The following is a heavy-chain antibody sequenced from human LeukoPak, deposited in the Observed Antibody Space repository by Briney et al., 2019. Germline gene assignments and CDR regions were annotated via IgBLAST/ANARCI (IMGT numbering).Heavy chain of an antibody. D-gene: IGHD4-23*01. Sequence: SETLSLTCAVYGGSFSGYYWSWIRQPPGKGLEWIGEINHSGSTNYNPSLKSRVTISVDTSKNQFSLKLSSVTAADTAVYYCARARGGNFLRLDAFDIWGQRTMVTVSS. CDR1: GGSFSGYY. V-gene: IGHV4-34*01. CDR2: INHSGST. CDR3: ARARGGNFLRLDAFDI. J-gene: IGHJ3*02.